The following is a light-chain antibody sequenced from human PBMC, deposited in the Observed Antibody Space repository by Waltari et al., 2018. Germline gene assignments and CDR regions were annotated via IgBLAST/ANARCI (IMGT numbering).Light chain of an antibody. J-gene: IGKJ1*01. CDR1: QNIWTQ. Sequence: DIQMTQSPSSLSASLGDTVTVTCRASQNIWTQLNWYQQKPPTGPKLLFYAASTLQRGVPSRFSGSASGTEFTLTVTNLQPDDFAICFCQQSFSSPWTFGQGTRV. CDR2: AAS. CDR3: QQSFSSPWT. V-gene: IGKV1-39*01.